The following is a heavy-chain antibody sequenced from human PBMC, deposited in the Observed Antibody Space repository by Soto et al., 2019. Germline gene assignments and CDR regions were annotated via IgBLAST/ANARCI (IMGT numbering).Heavy chain of an antibody. CDR3: ARERSAAGTGWFDP. CDR1: GYTFTSYD. Sequence: QVQLVQSGAEVKKPGASVKVSCKASGYTFTSYDINCVRQATGQGLEWMGWMNPNSGNTGHALKFQGRVTMTRNTSISTAYMELSSLRSEDTAVYYCARERSAAGTGWFDPWGQGTLVTVSS. CDR2: MNPNSGNT. V-gene: IGHV1-8*01. J-gene: IGHJ5*02. D-gene: IGHD6-13*01.